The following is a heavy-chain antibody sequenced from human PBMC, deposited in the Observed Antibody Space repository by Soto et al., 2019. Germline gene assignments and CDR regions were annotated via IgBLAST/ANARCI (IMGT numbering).Heavy chain of an antibody. CDR1: GYTFTSYY. CDR3: ARSEGRTYYDFWSGYYYYGMDV. J-gene: IGHJ6*02. D-gene: IGHD3-3*01. V-gene: IGHV1-46*01. Sequence: AASVKVSCKASGYTFTSYYMHWVRQAPGQGLEWMGIINPSGGSTSYAQKFQGRVTMTRDTSTSTVYMELSSLRSEDTAVYYCARSEGRTYYDFWSGYYYYGMDVWGQGTTVTVSS. CDR2: INPSGGST.